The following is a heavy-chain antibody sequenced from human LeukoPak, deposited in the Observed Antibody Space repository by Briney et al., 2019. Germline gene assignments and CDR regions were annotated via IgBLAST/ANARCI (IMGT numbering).Heavy chain of an antibody. CDR2: ISDYGDNT. CDR1: GFIFTNFF. J-gene: IGHJ4*02. CDR3: AKSPDS. Sequence: PGGSLRLSCAASGFIFTNFFMSWVRQAPVKGLEWLSSISDYGDNTYYADSVRGRFTISRDSSKNTLYLQMNSLRVEDTAVYYCAKSPDSWGQGTLVTVSS. V-gene: IGHV3-23*01.